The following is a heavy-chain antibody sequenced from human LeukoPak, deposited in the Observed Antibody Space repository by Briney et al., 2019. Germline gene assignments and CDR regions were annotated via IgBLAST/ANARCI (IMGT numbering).Heavy chain of an antibody. CDR3: ARGYFGDYVLDT. J-gene: IGHJ5*02. CDR1: GYRFRDHY. CDR2: INPNSGGT. V-gene: IGHV1-2*02. Sequence: ASVKVSCKAYGYRFRDHYIHWVRQAPGQGLEYLGWINPNSGGTNYAQKFQGRVTLTRDTSIDTAYIHLDSLTSDVTAVYFCARGYFGDYVLDTWGQGTLVTVSS. D-gene: IGHD4-17*01.